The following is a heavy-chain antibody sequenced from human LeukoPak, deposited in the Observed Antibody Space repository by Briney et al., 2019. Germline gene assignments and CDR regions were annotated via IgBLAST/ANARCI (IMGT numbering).Heavy chain of an antibody. J-gene: IGHJ4*02. CDR3: ARAGDYYGSGSYSAPFGY. V-gene: IGHV4-61*01. CDR1: GGSVSSGSYY. CDR2: IYYSGST. D-gene: IGHD3-10*01. Sequence: SETLSLTCTVSGGSVSSGSYYWSWIRQPPGKGLEWIGYIYYSGSTNYNPSLKSRATISVDASKNQFSLKLSSVTAADTAVYYCARAGDYYGSGSYSAPFGYWGQGTLVTVSS.